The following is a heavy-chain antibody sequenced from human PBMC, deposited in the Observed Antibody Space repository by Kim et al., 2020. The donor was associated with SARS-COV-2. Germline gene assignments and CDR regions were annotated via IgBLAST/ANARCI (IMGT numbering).Heavy chain of an antibody. CDR2: INWNGGST. Sequence: AGSLRLSCAASGFTFDDYGMSWVRQAPGKGLEWVSGINWNGGSTGYADSVKGRFTISRDNAKNSLYLQMNSLRAEDTALYYCARGFGLALTYYFDYWGQGTLVTVSS. D-gene: IGHD3-10*01. CDR3: ARGFGLALTYYFDY. J-gene: IGHJ4*02. V-gene: IGHV3-20*04. CDR1: GFTFDDYG.